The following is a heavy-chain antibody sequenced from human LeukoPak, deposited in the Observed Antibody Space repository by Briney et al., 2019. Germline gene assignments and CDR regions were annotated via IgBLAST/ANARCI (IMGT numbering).Heavy chain of an antibody. D-gene: IGHD1-26*01. CDR3: ARHRGAEYGMDV. V-gene: IGHV5-10-1*01. Sequence: GESLKISCQGSGYSFTSYWIIWVRQMPGKGLEWMGRIDPSDSYTNYSPSFQGHVTISADKSISTAYLQWSSLKASDSAMYYCARHRGAEYGMDVWGQGTTVTVSS. CDR1: GYSFTSYW. CDR2: IDPSDSYT. J-gene: IGHJ6*02.